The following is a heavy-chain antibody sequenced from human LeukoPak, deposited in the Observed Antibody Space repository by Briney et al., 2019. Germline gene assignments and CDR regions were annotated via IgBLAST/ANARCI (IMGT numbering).Heavy chain of an antibody. V-gene: IGHV3-33*08. D-gene: IGHD3-10*01. CDR3: ARSYYYGSGGYYRDVYFDY. CDR1: GFTFSTYW. CDR2: IWYDGSNK. J-gene: IGHJ4*02. Sequence: GGSLRLSCAASGFTFSTYWMGWVRQAPGKGLEWVAVIWYDGSNKYYADSVKGRFTISRDNSKNTLYPQINSLRAEDTAVYYCARSYYYGSGGYYRDVYFDYWGQGTLVTVSS.